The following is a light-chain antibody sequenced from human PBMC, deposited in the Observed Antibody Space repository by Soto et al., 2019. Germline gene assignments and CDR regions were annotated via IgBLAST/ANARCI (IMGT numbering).Light chain of an antibody. J-gene: IGKJ5*01. V-gene: IGKV3-20*01. Sequence: ESVMTQYTGTLSLSPGERATLSCRASQSVSSRLAWYQQKPGQAPRLLISGASSRATGIPDRFSGSGSGTDFTLTISRLEPEDFALYYCQHYVERSPITFGQGTRLEIK. CDR2: GAS. CDR1: QSVSSR. CDR3: QHYVERSPIT.